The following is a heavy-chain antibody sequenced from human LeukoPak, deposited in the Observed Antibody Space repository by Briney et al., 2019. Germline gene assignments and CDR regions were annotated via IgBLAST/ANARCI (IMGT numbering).Heavy chain of an antibody. J-gene: IGHJ4*02. Sequence: GESLKISCKCSGYTFDTYWIGWVRPAPGKGLEWLSYIGGSSSTIYYADSVTGRFTISRDNAKNSLYLQMNSLRAEDTAVYYCARDRETGTSFFDYWGQGTLVTVSS. D-gene: IGHD3-10*01. CDR2: IGGSSSTI. CDR1: GYTFDTYW. V-gene: IGHV3-48*01. CDR3: ARDRETGTSFFDY.